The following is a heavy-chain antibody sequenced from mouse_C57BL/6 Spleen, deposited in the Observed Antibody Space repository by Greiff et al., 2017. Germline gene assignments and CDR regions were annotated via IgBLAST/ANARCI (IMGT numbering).Heavy chain of an antibody. V-gene: IGHV3-6*01. CDR1: GYSITSGYY. CDR3: AKKYLYYFDY. Sequence: LQESGPGLVKPSQSLSLTCSVTGYSITSGYYWNWIRQFPGNKLEWMGYISYDGSNNYNPSLKNRISITRDTSKNQCFLKLNSVTTEDTATYYCAKKYLYYFDYWGQGTTLTVSS. J-gene: IGHJ2*01. CDR2: ISYDGSN. D-gene: IGHD5-1*01.